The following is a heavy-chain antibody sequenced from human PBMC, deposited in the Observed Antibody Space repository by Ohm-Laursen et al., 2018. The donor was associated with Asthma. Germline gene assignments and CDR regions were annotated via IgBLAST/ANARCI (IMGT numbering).Heavy chain of an antibody. J-gene: IGHJ4*02. CDR1: GFTFSSYG. V-gene: IGHV3-30*03. Sequence: SLRLSCAASGFTFSSYGMHWVRQAPGKGLEWVAVMSYDGSNKYYADSVKGRFTISRDNSKNTLYLQMNSLRAEDTAVYYCARDLVVAATLDYWGRGTLVTVSS. CDR3: ARDLVVAATLDY. CDR2: MSYDGSNK. D-gene: IGHD2-15*01.